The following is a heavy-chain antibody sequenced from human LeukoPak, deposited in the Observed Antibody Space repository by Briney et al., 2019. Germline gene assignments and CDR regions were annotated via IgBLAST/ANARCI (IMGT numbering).Heavy chain of an antibody. D-gene: IGHD2-15*01. CDR1: GDSLSSNSAA. J-gene: IGHJ2*01. CDR2: TDYRSKSYN. Sequence: SQTLSLTCAISGDSLSSNSAAWNWLRQSPSRGLEWLGRTDYRSKSYNDYAVSVKSRITINPDTSKNQFSLQLNSVTPEDTAVYYCARSEYCSGGSCYWDTGEGWYFDLWGRGTLVTVAS. CDR3: ARSEYCSGGSCYWDTGEGWYFDL. V-gene: IGHV6-1*01.